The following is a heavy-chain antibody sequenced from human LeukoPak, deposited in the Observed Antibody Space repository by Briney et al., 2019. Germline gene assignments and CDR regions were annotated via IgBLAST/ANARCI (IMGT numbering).Heavy chain of an antibody. D-gene: IGHD3-3*01. V-gene: IGHV1-8*01. J-gene: IGHJ4*02. CDR3: ARGFSVFGVVTEYFDY. CDR2: MNPNSGNT. Sequence: ASVEVSCKASGYTFTSYDINWVRQATGQGLEWMGWMNPNSGNTGYAQKFQGRVTMTRNTSISTAYMELSSLRSEDTAVYYCARGFSVFGVVTEYFDYWGQGTLVTVSS. CDR1: GYTFTSYD.